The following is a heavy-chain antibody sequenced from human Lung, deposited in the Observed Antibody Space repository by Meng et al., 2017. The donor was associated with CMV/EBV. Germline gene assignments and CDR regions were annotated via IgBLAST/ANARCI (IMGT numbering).Heavy chain of an antibody. Sequence: QVECREWGPGMVKPSETLSLTCAVLGGSITNHNWWAWVRQPPGKGLEWIGEIPHRGSSAYNPSLKSRVSMSIDKSKNQFSLKLTSVTAADTAVYHCLRRSGGSVWGQGTLVTVSS. CDR2: IPHRGSS. J-gene: IGHJ1*01. V-gene: IGHV4-4*02. CDR1: GGSITNHNW. CDR3: LRRSGGSV. D-gene: IGHD3-10*01.